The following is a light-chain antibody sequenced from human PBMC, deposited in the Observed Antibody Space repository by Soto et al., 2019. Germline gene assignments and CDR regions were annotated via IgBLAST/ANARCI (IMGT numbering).Light chain of an antibody. Sequence: QSALTQPASVSGSPGQSITISCTGTSSDVGGYNYVSWYQQHPGKAPKLMIYDVSNRPSGVSNRFSGSKSGNTASLTISGXXXXXXXXXXCXSYTSSSTLLYVFGTGTKLTV. CDR3: XSYTSSSTLLYV. CDR1: SSDVGGYNY. CDR2: DVS. V-gene: IGLV2-14*01. J-gene: IGLJ1*01.